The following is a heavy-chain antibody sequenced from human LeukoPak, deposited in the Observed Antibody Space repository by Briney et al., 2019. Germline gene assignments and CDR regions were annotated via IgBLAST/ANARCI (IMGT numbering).Heavy chain of an antibody. J-gene: IGHJ4*02. Sequence: SQTLSLTCAVSGGSISSGGYSWSWIRQPPGKGLEWIGYIYYSGSTNYNPSLKSRVTISVDTSKNQFSLKLSSVTAADTAVYYCARQGDSSGYYLQWFDYWGQGTLVTVSS. CDR3: ARQGDSSGYYLQWFDY. CDR1: GGSISSGGYS. CDR2: IYYSGST. D-gene: IGHD3-22*01. V-gene: IGHV4-30-4*07.